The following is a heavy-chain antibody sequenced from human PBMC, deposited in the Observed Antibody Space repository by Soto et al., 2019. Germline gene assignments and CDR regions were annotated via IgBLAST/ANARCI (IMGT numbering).Heavy chain of an antibody. V-gene: IGHV3-23*01. Sequence: CGSLRLSCAASGFTFSSYTMSWVRQAPGKGLEWVSAISGSGGSTYYADSVKGRFTISRDNSKNTLYLQMNSLRAEDTAVYYYAKLEGVTVIVEHQNYWGQGSMVTVSA. D-gene: IGHD3-22*01. J-gene: IGHJ4*02. CDR1: GFTFSSYT. CDR2: ISGSGGST. CDR3: AKLEGVTVIVEHQNY.